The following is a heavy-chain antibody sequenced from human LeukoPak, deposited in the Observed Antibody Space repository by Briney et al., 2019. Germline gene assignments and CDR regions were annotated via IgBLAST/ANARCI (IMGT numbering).Heavy chain of an antibody. J-gene: IGHJ6*03. CDR2: ISSSSSYI. CDR3: ARDGGYYDFWSGYFWDYYYMDV. V-gene: IGHV3-21*01. D-gene: IGHD3-3*01. Sequence: GGSLRLSCAASGFTFSSYSMDWVRQAPGKGREWVSSISSSSSYIYHADSVKGRFTISRDNAKNSLYLQMNSLRAEDTAVYYCARDGGYYDFWSGYFWDYYYMDVWGKGTTVTVSS. CDR1: GFTFSSYS.